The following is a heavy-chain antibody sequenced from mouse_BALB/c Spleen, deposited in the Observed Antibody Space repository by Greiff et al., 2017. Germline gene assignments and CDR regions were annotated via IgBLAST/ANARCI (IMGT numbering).Heavy chain of an antibody. CDR3: AKRLYAMDY. CDR1: GFSLTNSG. CDR2: IWGDGST. J-gene: IGHJ4*01. Sequence: QVQLQQSGPGLVAPSQSLSITCTVSGFSLTNSGVHWVRQSPGKGLEWLGVIWGDGSTNYNSAFKSRLSISKDNSKSQVFLKMNSLQTDDTARYYCAKRLYAMDYWGQGTSVTVSS. V-gene: IGHV2-6-6*01.